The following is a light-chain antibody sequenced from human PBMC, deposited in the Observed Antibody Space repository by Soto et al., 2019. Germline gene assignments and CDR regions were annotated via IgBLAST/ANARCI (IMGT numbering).Light chain of an antibody. CDR1: QSFSSW. CDR3: QQFRT. J-gene: IGKJ1*01. Sequence: EIQMTQYPSTLSASVGDRSTVTCRASQSFSSWLAWYQQKPGKAPKLLIYDASTLESGVPSRFSGSGSGTEFSLTITNLQPDDFATYYCQQFRTFGQGTKVDIK. CDR2: DAS. V-gene: IGKV1-5*01.